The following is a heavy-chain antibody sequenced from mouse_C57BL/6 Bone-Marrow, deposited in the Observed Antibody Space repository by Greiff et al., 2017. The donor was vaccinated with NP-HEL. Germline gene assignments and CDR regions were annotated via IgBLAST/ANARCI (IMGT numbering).Heavy chain of an antibody. CDR2: ISGGGGNT. Sequence: EVMLVESGGGLVKPGGSLKLSCAASGFTFSSYTMSWVRQTPEKRLEWVATISGGGGNTYYPDSVKGRFTISRDNAKNTLYLQMSSLRAEDTALYYCARQSSPLNWDAMDYWGQGTSVTVSS. V-gene: IGHV5-9*01. CDR1: GFTFSSYT. J-gene: IGHJ4*01. CDR3: ARQSSPLNWDAMDY. D-gene: IGHD4-1*02.